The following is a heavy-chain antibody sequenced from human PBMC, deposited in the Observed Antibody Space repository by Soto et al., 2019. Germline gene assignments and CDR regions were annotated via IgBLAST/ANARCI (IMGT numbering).Heavy chain of an antibody. D-gene: IGHD3-9*01. CDR1: GGSISSYY. CDR3: AKDVLRYCDWLPDAFDI. Sequence: PSETVSLTCTVSGGSISSYYWSWIRQPPGKGLEWIGYIYYSGSTYYNPSLKSRVTISVDTSKNQFSLKLSSVTAADTAVYYCAKDVLRYCDWLPDAFDIWGQGTMVTVSS. J-gene: IGHJ3*02. V-gene: IGHV4-59*12. CDR2: IYYSGST.